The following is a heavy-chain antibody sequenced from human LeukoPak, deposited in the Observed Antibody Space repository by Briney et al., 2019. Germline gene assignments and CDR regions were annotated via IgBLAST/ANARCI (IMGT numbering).Heavy chain of an antibody. D-gene: IGHD6-13*01. J-gene: IGHJ4*02. CDR1: GGSFSGYY. V-gene: IGHV3-7*03. CDR2: IKQDGSAK. CDR3: ARSIAAAGDY. Sequence: ETLSLTCAVYGGSFSGYYWSWVRQAPGKGLEWVANIKQDGSAKYYVDSVKGRFTISRGNAKNSLYLQMNSLRAEDTAVYYCARSIAAAGDYWGQGTLVTVSS.